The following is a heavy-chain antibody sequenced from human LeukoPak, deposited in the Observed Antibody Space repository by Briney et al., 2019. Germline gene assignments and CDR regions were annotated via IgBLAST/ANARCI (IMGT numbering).Heavy chain of an antibody. CDR3: ARRISSIPYTHGYFYSYYMDV. V-gene: IGHV4-34*01. J-gene: IGHJ6*03. Sequence: PSETLSLTCAVYGGSFSGDFWSWICQPPGKGLEWIGQINHSGTTNYNPSLKSRVTISVDTSKNQFSLRLSSVTAADTAVYYCARRISSIPYTHGYFYSYYMDVWGKGTTVTISS. D-gene: IGHD2-15*01. CDR1: GGSFSGDF. CDR2: INHSGTT.